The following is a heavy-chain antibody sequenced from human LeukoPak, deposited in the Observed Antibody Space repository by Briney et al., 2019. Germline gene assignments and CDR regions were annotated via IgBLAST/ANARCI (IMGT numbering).Heavy chain of an antibody. Sequence: VASVTVSCKASGGTFSSYAISWVRQAPGQGLEWMGRIIPILGIANYAQKFQGRVTITADKSTSTAYMELSSLRSEDTAVYYCARDRVTGTWRGEFDPWGQGTLVTVSS. CDR1: GGTFSSYA. J-gene: IGHJ5*02. D-gene: IGHD1-7*01. CDR2: IIPILGIA. V-gene: IGHV1-69*04. CDR3: ARDRVTGTWRGEFDP.